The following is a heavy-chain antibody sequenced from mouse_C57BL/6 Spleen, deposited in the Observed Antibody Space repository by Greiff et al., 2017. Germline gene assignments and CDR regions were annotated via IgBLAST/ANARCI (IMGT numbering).Heavy chain of an antibody. V-gene: IGHV1-59*01. J-gene: IGHJ3*01. CDR2: IDPSDSYT. D-gene: IGHD2-4*01. Sequence: QVQLQQPGAELVRPGTSVKLSCKASGYTFTSYWMHWVKQRPGQGLEWIGVIDPSDSYTNYNQKFKGKATLTVDTSSSTAYMQLSSLTSEDSAVYYWAREGGYDYGGFAYWGQGTLVTVSA. CDR1: GYTFTSYW. CDR3: AREGGYDYGGFAY.